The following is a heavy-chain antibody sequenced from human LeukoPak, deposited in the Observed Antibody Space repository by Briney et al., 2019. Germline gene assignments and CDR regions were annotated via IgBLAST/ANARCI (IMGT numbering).Heavy chain of an antibody. CDR1: GYTFTGYY. CDR2: INPNSGGT. J-gene: IGHJ6*03. Sequence: ASVKVSCKASGYTFTGYYMHWVRQAPGQGLEWMGWINPNSGGTNYAQKFQGRVTMTRDTSISTAYMELSRLRSDDTAVYYCASTLSAMADNYYYYYMDVWGKGTTVTVSS. D-gene: IGHD5-18*01. CDR3: ASTLSAMADNYYYYYMDV. V-gene: IGHV1-2*02.